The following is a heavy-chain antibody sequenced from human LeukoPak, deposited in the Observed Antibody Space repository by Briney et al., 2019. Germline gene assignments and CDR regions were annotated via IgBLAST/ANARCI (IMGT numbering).Heavy chain of an antibody. D-gene: IGHD6-6*01. CDR3: ARHQSSTAARHAFDI. Sequence: SVKVSCKASGGTFSSYTISWVRQAPGQGLEWMGRIIPILGIANYAQKFQGRVTITADKSTSTAYMELSSLRSEDTAVYYCARHQSSTAARHAFDIWGQGTMVTVSS. J-gene: IGHJ3*02. CDR1: GGTFSSYT. V-gene: IGHV1-69*02. CDR2: IIPILGIA.